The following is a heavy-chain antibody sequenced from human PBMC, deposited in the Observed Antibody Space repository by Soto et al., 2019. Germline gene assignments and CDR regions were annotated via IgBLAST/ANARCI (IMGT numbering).Heavy chain of an antibody. Sequence: SETLPPPCTVSGGSIGGSSYYWGRITKPPGKGLEWIGSIYYSGHTYDNPSLKCRFSISVDTSKNQLSLQLSSVTVAVTAVFCCAKDFKRFRSPLGALAYWGKGTLVTVSP. D-gene: IGHD3-16*01. J-gene: IGHJ4*02. CDR1: GGSIGGSSYY. V-gene: IGHV4-39*07. CDR2: IYYSGHT. CDR3: AKDFKRFRSPLGALAY.